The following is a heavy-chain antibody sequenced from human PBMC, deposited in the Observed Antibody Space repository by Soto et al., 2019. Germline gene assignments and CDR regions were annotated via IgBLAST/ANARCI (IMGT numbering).Heavy chain of an antibody. CDR1: GYTFTSYD. CDR3: ARVHPYYYDSSGRPGMDV. J-gene: IGHJ6*02. V-gene: IGHV1-8*01. D-gene: IGHD3-22*01. Sequence: ASVKVSCKASGYTFTSYDINWVRQATGQGLEWMGWMNPNSGNTGYAQKFQGRVTMTRNTSISTAYMELSSLRSEDTAVYYCARVHPYYYDSSGRPGMDVWGQGTTVTVSS. CDR2: MNPNSGNT.